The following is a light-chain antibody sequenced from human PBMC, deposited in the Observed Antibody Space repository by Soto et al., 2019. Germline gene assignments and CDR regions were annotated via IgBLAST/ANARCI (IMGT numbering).Light chain of an antibody. J-gene: IGKJ5*01. CDR1: QGISSH. V-gene: IGKV1-9*01. CDR3: QHLNSYPIT. CDR2: AAS. Sequence: IQLTQSASFLSASVGDRVTITCRASQGISSHLAWYQQKPGKAPKLLIYAASTLQSGVPSRFSGSGSGTDFTLTISSLQPEDFATYYCQHLNSYPITFGQGTRLEIK.